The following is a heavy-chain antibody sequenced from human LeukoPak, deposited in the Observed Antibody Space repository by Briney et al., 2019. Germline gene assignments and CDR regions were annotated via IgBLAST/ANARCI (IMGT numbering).Heavy chain of an antibody. CDR1: SDSISSYY. V-gene: IGHV4-59*01. J-gene: IGHJ5*02. Sequence: SETLSLTCTVSSDSISSYYWNWIRQPPGKGLEWIGYISYTGTTHYNPSLKSRVTISVDTSKNQFSLKLKSVTAADTAVYCCARSTTVVRFDPWGQGTLVTVSS. CDR3: ARSTTVVRFDP. D-gene: IGHD4-23*01. CDR2: ISYTGTT.